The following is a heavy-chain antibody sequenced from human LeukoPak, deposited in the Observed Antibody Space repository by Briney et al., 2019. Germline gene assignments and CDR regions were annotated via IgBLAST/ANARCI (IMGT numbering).Heavy chain of an antibody. CDR3: ATPPRGSRWFFHY. CDR1: GDPLNDNLYY. CDR2: FYSSGST. Sequence: PSETLSLTCNVSGDPLNDNLYYWGWIRQSPGKGLEWIGAFYSSGSTSSHSSLKSRVTISVDTSKNQFSLKLSSVTAADTAVYYCATPPRGSRWFFHYWGQGTLVTVSS. D-gene: IGHD6-13*01. J-gene: IGHJ4*02. V-gene: IGHV4-39*01.